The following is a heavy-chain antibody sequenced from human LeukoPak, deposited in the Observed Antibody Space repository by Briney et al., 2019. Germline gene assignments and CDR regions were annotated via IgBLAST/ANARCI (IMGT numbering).Heavy chain of an antibody. CDR3: ARGKSPTWYYDILTGYFDAFDI. D-gene: IGHD3-9*01. Sequence: EASVKVSCKASGYTFTSYGISWVRQAPGQGLEWMGWISAYNGNTNYAQKLQGRVTMTTDTSTSTAYMELRSLRSDDTAVYYCARGKSPTWYYDILTGYFDAFDIWGQGTMVTVSS. V-gene: IGHV1-18*01. CDR1: GYTFTSYG. CDR2: ISAYNGNT. J-gene: IGHJ3*02.